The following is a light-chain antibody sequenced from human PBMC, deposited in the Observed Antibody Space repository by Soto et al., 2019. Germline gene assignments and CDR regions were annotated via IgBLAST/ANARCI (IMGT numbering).Light chain of an antibody. CDR1: SSNIGSNS. CDR3: AAWDDSLNGYV. V-gene: IGLV1-44*01. Sequence: QSVLTQPPSASGTPGQWVAISCSGSSSNIGSNSLSWYQQFPGTAPKLLIYDNYQRPSGVSDRFSGSQSGTSGYLAISGLQSRDEADYYCAAWDDSLNGYVFGTGTKVTVL. J-gene: IGLJ1*01. CDR2: DNY.